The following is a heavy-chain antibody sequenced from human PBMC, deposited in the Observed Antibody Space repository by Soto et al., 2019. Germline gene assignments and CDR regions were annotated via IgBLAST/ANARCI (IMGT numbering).Heavy chain of an antibody. J-gene: IGHJ4*02. Sequence: QVQLVQSGAEVKKPGASVKVSCKASGYTFTSYGISWVRQAPGQGLEWMGWIGAYNGNTNYAQKLQVRVTMTTDTSASTAYMVLRTLRTDDTAVYYCAGDRSYRAVAGTFDYWGQGTLVTVCS. V-gene: IGHV1-18*01. CDR1: GYTFTSYG. D-gene: IGHD6-19*01. CDR2: IGAYNGNT. CDR3: AGDRSYRAVAGTFDY.